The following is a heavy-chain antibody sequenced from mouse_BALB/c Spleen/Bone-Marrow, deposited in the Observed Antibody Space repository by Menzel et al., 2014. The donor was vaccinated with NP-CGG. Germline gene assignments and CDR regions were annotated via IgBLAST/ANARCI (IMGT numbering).Heavy chain of an antibody. CDR1: GYTFSSYW. J-gene: IGHJ4*01. Sequence: QVHVKQSGAELAKPGASVKMSCKASGYTFSSYWMHWVKQRPGQGLELIGYINPNTDYTEYNQKFKDKATLTADKSSSTAYMQLSSLTSEDSAVYYCARKGLGLAMDYWGQGTSVTVSS. CDR2: INPNTDYT. D-gene: IGHD4-1*01. V-gene: IGHV1-7*01. CDR3: ARKGLGLAMDY.